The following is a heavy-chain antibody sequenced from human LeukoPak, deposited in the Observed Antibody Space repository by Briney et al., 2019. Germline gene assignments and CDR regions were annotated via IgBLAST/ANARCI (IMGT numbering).Heavy chain of an antibody. J-gene: IGHJ6*02. CDR2: ISYDGSNK. CDR1: GFTFSTYA. CDR3: ARGARNGMDV. Sequence: QPGGSLRLSCAASGFTFSTYAMHWVRQAPGKGLEWVALISYDGSNKYYADSVKGRFTISRDNSKNTLYLQMNSLRAEDTAVYYCARGARNGMDVWGQGTTVTVSS. V-gene: IGHV3-30*14.